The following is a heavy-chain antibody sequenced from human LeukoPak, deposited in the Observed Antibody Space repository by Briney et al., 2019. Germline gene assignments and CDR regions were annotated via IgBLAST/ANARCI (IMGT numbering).Heavy chain of an antibody. J-gene: IGHJ6*03. CDR2: VSSSGRT. CDR3: ARISSGWPHYYMDV. V-gene: IGHV4-59*01. Sequence: SETLSLTCTVSGGSIRDDYWCWIRQPPGKGLEWVGYVSSSGRTNYNPSLKSRVTISLDASESHFSLKLTSVTAADTAVYYCARISSGWPHYYMDVWGKGNTVTVSS. CDR1: GGSIRDDY. D-gene: IGHD6-19*01.